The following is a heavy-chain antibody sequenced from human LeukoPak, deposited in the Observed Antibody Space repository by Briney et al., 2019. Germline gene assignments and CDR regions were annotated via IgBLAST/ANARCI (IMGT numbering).Heavy chain of an antibody. CDR1: GFTFSRYA. J-gene: IGHJ4*02. V-gene: IGHV3-30-3*01. CDR3: ARDCGGDCYSGTFDY. D-gene: IGHD2-21*02. Sequence: PGRSLRLSCAASGFTFSRYAMHWVRQAPGKGLEWVAVISYDGSNEYYAESVKGRFTISRDSSENTLYLEMNSLRAEDTAVYYCARDCGGDCYSGTFDYWGQGTLVTVSS. CDR2: ISYDGSNE.